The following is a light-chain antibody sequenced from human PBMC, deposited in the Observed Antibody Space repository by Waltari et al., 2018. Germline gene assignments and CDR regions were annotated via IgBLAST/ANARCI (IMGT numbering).Light chain of an antibody. CDR1: SGHTSNI. CDR3: QTRGHGTWV. J-gene: IGLJ3*02. Sequence: QLVLTQSPSASASLGASVRLTCTLDSGHTSNIIAWHQQQPEKGPRYLLKVNSDGSHSKGDAIPDRFSGSGSGAERYLSSASVQSEDEADYDCQTRGHGTWVFGGGTKLTVL. V-gene: IGLV4-69*01. CDR2: VNSDGSH.